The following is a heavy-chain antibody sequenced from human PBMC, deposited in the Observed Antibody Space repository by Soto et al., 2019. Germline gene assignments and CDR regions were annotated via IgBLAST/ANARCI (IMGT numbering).Heavy chain of an antibody. J-gene: IGHJ5*02. Sequence: PGGSLRLSCAASGFTFSSYGMHWVRQAPGKGLEWVAVIWYDGSNKYYADSVKGRFTISRDNSKNTLYLQMNSLRAEDTAVYYCARDLGDYDILTGSWGQGTLVTVSS. D-gene: IGHD3-9*01. CDR2: IWYDGSNK. CDR3: ARDLGDYDILTGS. CDR1: GFTFSSYG. V-gene: IGHV3-33*08.